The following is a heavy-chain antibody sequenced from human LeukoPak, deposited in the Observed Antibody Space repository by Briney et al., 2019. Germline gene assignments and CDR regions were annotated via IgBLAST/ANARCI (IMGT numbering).Heavy chain of an antibody. CDR3: ARGGEMATISNFDY. Sequence: PSETLSLTCAVYGGSFSGYYWSWIRQPPGKGLEWIGEINHSGSTNYNPSLKSRVTISVDTSKNQFSLKLSSVTAADTAVYYCARGGEMATISNFDYWGQGTLVTVSS. CDR1: GGSFSGYY. CDR2: INHSGST. V-gene: IGHV4-34*01. D-gene: IGHD5-24*01. J-gene: IGHJ4*02.